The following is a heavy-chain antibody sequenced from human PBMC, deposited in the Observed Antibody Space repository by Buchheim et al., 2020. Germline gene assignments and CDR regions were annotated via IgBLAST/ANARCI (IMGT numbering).Heavy chain of an antibody. D-gene: IGHD4-17*01. V-gene: IGHV3-30*04. CDR1: GFTFSSYA. Sequence: QVQLVESGGGVVQPGRSLRLSCAASGFTFSSYAMHWVRQAPGKGLEWVAVISYDGSNKYYADSVTGRFTISSDNSKNTLYLQMNSLRAEDTAVDYCARVLTVTTDYYYYGMDVWGQGTT. CDR2: ISYDGSNK. J-gene: IGHJ6*01. CDR3: ARVLTVTTDYYYYGMDV.